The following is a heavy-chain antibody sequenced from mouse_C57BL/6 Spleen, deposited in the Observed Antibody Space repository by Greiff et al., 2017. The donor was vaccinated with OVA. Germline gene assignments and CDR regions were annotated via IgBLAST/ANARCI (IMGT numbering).Heavy chain of an antibody. V-gene: IGHV5-15*01. CDR1: GFTFSDYG. D-gene: IGHD2-1*01. J-gene: IGHJ2*01. Sequence: EVKLMESGGGLVQPGGSLKLSCAASGFTFSDYGMAWVRQAPRKGPEWVAFISNLAYSIYYADTVTGRFTISRENAKNTLYLEMSSLRSEDTAMYYCARHGGNSIDYWGQGTTLTVSS. CDR3: ARHGGNSIDY. CDR2: ISNLAYSI.